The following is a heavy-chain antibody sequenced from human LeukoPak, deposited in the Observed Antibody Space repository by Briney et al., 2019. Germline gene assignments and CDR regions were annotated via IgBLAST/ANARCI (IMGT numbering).Heavy chain of an antibody. Sequence: SETLSLTCTVSGGSISSSSYYWGWIRQPPGKGLEWIGSIYYSGSTYYNPSLKSRVTISVDTSKNQFSLKLSSVTAADTAVYYCARETAKLVTYFYYCYYYMDVWGKGTTVTISS. D-gene: IGHD3-9*01. CDR2: IYYSGST. CDR1: GGSISSSSYY. J-gene: IGHJ6*03. V-gene: IGHV4-39*02. CDR3: ARETAKLVTYFYYCYYYMDV.